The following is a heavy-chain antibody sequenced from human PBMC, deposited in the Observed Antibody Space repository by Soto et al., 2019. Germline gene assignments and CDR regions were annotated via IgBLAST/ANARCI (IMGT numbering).Heavy chain of an antibody. CDR1: GYSFTSYW. Sequence: EVQLVQSGAEVKKPGESLRISCKGSGYSFTSYWISWVRQMPGKGLEWMGRIDPSDSYTNYSPSFQGHVTISADKSISTSYLQWSSLKASDTAMYNCARHVVGARGWVEEPLWGQGTLVTVSS. CDR2: IDPSDSYT. J-gene: IGHJ4*02. CDR3: ARHVVGARGWVEEPL. D-gene: IGHD1-1*01. V-gene: IGHV5-10-1*01.